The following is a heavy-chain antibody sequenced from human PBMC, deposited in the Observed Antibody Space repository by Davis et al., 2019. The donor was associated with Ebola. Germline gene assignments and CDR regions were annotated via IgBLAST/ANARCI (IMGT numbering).Heavy chain of an antibody. Sequence: ASVKVSCKASGYTFTTYYIHWVRQAPGQGLEWMGIINPSGGRTTYAQKFQGRVTMTRDTSTSTVYMELSSLRSEDTAVYYCARDGGYDPLTAGYGMDVWGKGTTVTVSS. J-gene: IGHJ6*04. CDR1: GYTFTTYY. V-gene: IGHV1-46*01. CDR3: ARDGGYDPLTAGYGMDV. D-gene: IGHD5-12*01. CDR2: INPSGGRT.